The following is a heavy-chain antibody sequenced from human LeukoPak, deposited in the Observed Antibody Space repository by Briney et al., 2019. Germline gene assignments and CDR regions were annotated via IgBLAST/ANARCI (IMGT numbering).Heavy chain of an antibody. J-gene: IGHJ5*02. CDR3: AKDPYRVVVATGNYLDP. CDR1: GFTFSSYG. CDR2: ISHDGSNI. Sequence: GGSLRLSCAASGFTFSSYGMHWVRQAPGKGLEWVAVISHDGSNIYYGDSVKGRFSISRDNSKNTLYLQMNSLRAEDTAVYYCAKDPYRVVVATGNYLDPWGQGTLVTVSS. D-gene: IGHD2-15*01. V-gene: IGHV3-30*18.